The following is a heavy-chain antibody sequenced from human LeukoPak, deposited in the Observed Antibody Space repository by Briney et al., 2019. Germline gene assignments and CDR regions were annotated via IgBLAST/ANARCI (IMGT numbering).Heavy chain of an antibody. J-gene: IGHJ6*02. D-gene: IGHD3-10*01. CDR2: IKSKTDGGTT. Sequence: GGSLRLSCAASGFTFSNAWMSWVRQAPGKGLEWVGRIKSKTDGGTTDYVAPVKGRFTISRDDSKNTVYVQMNSLKTEDTAVYYCTTDLWFGEFDMDVWGQGTAVIVSS. CDR3: TTDLWFGEFDMDV. V-gene: IGHV3-15*01. CDR1: GFTFSNAW.